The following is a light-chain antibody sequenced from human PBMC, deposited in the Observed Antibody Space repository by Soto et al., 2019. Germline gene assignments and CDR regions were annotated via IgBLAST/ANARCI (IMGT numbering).Light chain of an antibody. CDR1: NIGSKR. Sequence: SYELTQPPSVSVAPEKTARLTCGGDNIGSKRVHWYRQKPGQAPVLVIYYDSDRPSGIPERFFGSNSGNTATLTINRVEAGDEADYYCQVWDITSDSYVFGTGTKLTVL. V-gene: IGLV3-21*04. CDR3: QVWDITSDSYV. CDR2: YDS. J-gene: IGLJ1*01.